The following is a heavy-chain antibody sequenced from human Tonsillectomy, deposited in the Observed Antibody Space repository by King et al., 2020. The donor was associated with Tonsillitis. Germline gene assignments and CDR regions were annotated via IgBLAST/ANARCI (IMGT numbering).Heavy chain of an antibody. CDR3: ARGLSQDFYDSSGYFPGSFDY. J-gene: IGHJ4*02. Sequence: QLVQSGAEVKKPGASVKVSCKVSGYTLTEFSMHWVRQAPGKGLEWMGGFNPEDGETIYAQKFQGRVTMTEDTSTDTAYMELSSLRSEDTAVYYCARGLSQDFYDSSGYFPGSFDYWGRGTLVTVSS. CDR1: GYTLTEFS. CDR2: FNPEDGET. V-gene: IGHV1-24*01. D-gene: IGHD3-22*01.